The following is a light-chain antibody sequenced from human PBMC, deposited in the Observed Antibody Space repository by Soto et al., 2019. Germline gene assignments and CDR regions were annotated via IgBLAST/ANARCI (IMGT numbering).Light chain of an antibody. CDR2: GAS. J-gene: IGKJ4*01. V-gene: IGKV3-11*01. CDR3: QQRSNWPLT. Sequence: EVGMTQSPATVSVSPGERATLSCRASESVSSNLAWYQQKPGQAPRLLIYGASTRATGIPARFSGSGSGTDFSLTISSLEPEDFAVYYCQQRSNWPLTFGGGTK. CDR1: ESVSSN.